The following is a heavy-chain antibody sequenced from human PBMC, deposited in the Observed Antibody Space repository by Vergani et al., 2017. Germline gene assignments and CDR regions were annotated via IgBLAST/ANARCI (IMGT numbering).Heavy chain of an antibody. J-gene: IGHJ6*02. CDR1: GGSFNTYY. D-gene: IGHD4-23*01. V-gene: IGHV4-59*13. CDR2: IHYSGTT. Sequence: QVQLEESGPGLVKPSETLSLTCTVSGGSFNTYYWSWIRQSPGKGLEWIGYIHYSGTTYYNSSLKSRVTISVDTSKNQFSLKLSSVTAADTAVYYCARVGSTTTVVTPGGNYYYYGMDVWGQGTTVTVSS. CDR3: ARVGSTTTVVTPGGNYYYYGMDV.